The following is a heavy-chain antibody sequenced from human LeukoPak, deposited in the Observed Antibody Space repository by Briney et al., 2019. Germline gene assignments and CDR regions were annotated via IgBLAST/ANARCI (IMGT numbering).Heavy chain of an antibody. CDR3: AGDRYYYDSGGFTI. J-gene: IGHJ4*02. CDR2: VNSDGTTT. Sequence: GGSLRLSCAASGFTFSTYWMHWVRQVPGKRLVWVSRVNSDGTTTTYADSAQGRFTISRDNAKNTLYLQMNSLRAEDTAVYYCAGDRYYYDSGGFTIWGRGTLVTVSS. D-gene: IGHD3-22*01. V-gene: IGHV3-74*01. CDR1: GFTFSTYW.